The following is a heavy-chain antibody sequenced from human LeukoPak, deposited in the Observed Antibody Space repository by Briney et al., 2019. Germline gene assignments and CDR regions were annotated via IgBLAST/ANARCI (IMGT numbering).Heavy chain of an antibody. Sequence: PGGSLRLSCGASGLIFSSNSMIWVRQAPGKGVEWVSGISGSGGTYYADSVKGRFTISRDNSKKTLYLQVNSLRAEDTGVYYCAKEPPYCGGDCYFLLDYWGQGTLVIVSS. J-gene: IGHJ4*02. CDR2: ISGSGGT. CDR3: AKEPPYCGGDCYFLLDY. D-gene: IGHD2-21*02. V-gene: IGHV3-23*01. CDR1: GLIFSSNS.